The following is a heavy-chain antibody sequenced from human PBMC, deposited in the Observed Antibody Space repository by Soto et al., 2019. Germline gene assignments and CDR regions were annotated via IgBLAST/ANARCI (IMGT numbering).Heavy chain of an antibody. CDR2: ISGRDTST. J-gene: IGHJ4*02. CDR1: GFTFSSFT. CDR3: AKEAGPGQIMHFEN. D-gene: IGHD3-16*01. Sequence: GGSLRLSCAASGFTFSSFTMSWVRQAPGKGLEWVSSISGRDTSTYYAGSVKDRFTISRDSSKTTLYLQINSLRAEDTATYYCAKEAGPGQIMHFENWGQGALVTVSS. V-gene: IGHV3-23*01.